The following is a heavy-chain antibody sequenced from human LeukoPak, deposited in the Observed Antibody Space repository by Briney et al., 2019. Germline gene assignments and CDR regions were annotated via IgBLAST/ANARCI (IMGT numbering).Heavy chain of an antibody. J-gene: IGHJ4*02. CDR1: GFTFSNFG. CDR3: ARGGLYDSILALDY. Sequence: PGRSLRLSCAASGFTFSNFGMHWVRQAPGKGLEWVAAIRYDGTTKNYVDSVEGRFTISRDNSKNTLYLQMNTLRAEDTAVYYCARGGLYDSILALDYWGQGTLVTVSP. D-gene: IGHD3-22*01. CDR2: IRYDGTTK. V-gene: IGHV3-33*08.